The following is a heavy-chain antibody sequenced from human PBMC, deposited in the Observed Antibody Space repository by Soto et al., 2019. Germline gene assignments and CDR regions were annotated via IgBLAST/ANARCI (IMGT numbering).Heavy chain of an antibody. D-gene: IGHD5-12*01. J-gene: IGHJ3*02. CDR3: AKDNGSGCDWLRVGDASDI. V-gene: IGHV3-30*18. Sequence: PGGSLRLSCAASGFTFSSYGMHWVRQAPGKGLDWVAVISYDGSNKYYADSVKGRLTISRDNSKSTLYLQMNSLRGEDTAVYYCAKDNGSGCDWLRVGDASDIWGQGTTVTVSS. CDR1: GFTFSSYG. CDR2: ISYDGSNK.